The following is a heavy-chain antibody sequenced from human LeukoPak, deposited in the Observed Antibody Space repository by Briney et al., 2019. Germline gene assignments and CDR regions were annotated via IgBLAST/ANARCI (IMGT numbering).Heavy chain of an antibody. V-gene: IGHV1-69*13. CDR3: ARVITMIVVAPPGYAFDI. CDR2: IIPIFGTA. D-gene: IGHD3-22*01. J-gene: IGHJ3*02. Sequence: GASVKVSCKASGGTFSSYAISWVRQAPGQGLEWMGGIIPIFGTANYAQKFQGRVTITADESTSTAYMELSSLRSEDTAVYYCARVITMIVVAPPGYAFDIWGQGTMVTVSS. CDR1: GGTFSSYA.